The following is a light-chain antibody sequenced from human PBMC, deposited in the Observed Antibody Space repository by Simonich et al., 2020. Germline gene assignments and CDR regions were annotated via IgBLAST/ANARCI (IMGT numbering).Light chain of an antibody. J-gene: IGKJ5*01. CDR3: QQYYSTPIT. CDR2: WAS. Sequence: DIVMTQSPDSLAVSLGERATINCKSSQSVLYSSNNKNYLAWYHKKPGQPPKLLIYWASTRESGVPDRFSGSGSGTDFTLTISSLQAEDVAVYYCQQYYSTPITFGQGTRLEMK. V-gene: IGKV4-1*01. CDR1: QSVLYSSNNKNY.